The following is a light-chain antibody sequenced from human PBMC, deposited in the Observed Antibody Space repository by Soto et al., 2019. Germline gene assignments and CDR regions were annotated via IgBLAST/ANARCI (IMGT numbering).Light chain of an antibody. CDR3: QQNHNLPFT. CDR1: QDITKK. Sequence: DIQMTQSPSSLSASVGDRVTITCRASQDITKKLSWYQQKPGKAPKLLIYDASNLETGVPSRFSGSGSGTDFTFTISSLQPEDIATYYCQQNHNLPFTLGPGTKSGFQT. V-gene: IGKV1-33*01. J-gene: IGKJ3*01. CDR2: DAS.